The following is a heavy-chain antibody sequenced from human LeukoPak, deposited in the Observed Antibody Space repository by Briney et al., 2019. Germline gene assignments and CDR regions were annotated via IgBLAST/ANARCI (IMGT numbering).Heavy chain of an antibody. J-gene: IGHJ4*02. V-gene: IGHV4-59*12. CDR3: ARTVLRDYYDSSGYFESVFDY. CDR2: IYYSGST. CDR1: GGSIRSYY. Sequence: SETLSLTCTVSGGSIRSYYWSWIRQPPGKGLEWIGFIYYSGSTNYSPSLKSRVTISVDTSKNQFSLKLSSVTAADTAVYYCARTVLRDYYDSSGYFESVFDYWGQGTLVTVSS. D-gene: IGHD3-22*01.